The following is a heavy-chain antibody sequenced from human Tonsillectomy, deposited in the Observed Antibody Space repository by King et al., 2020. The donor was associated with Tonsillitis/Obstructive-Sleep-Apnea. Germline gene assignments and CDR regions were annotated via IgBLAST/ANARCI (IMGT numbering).Heavy chain of an antibody. D-gene: IGHD3-9*01. J-gene: IGHJ3*02. CDR1: GGSISSYY. Sequence: VQLQESGPGLVKPSETLSLTCTVSGGSISSYYWSWIRQPPGKGLEWIGHIYYRGSTNYNPSLKSRVTISVDTAKNQFSLKLSSVTAADTAVYYCARAYDDILTGYLDDAFDIWGQGPMVTVSS. CDR2: IYYRGST. CDR3: ARAYDDILTGYLDDAFDI. V-gene: IGHV4-59*08.